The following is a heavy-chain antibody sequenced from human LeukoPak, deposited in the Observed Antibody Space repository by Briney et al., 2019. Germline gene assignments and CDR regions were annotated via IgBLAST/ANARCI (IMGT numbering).Heavy chain of an antibody. D-gene: IGHD3-10*01. CDR2: IKSKTDGGTT. V-gene: IGHV3-15*01. CDR3: ARDLGVVRGVFTLDY. J-gene: IGHJ4*02. CDR1: GFTFSNAW. Sequence: PGGSLRLSCAASGFTFSNAWMSWVRQAPGKGLEWVGRIKSKTDGGTTDYAAPVKGRFTISRENAKNSLYLQMNSLRAEDTAVYYCARDLGVVRGVFTLDYWGQGTLVTVSS.